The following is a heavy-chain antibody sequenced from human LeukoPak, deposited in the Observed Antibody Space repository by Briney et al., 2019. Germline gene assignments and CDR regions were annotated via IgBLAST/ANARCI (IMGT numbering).Heavy chain of an antibody. Sequence: VASVKVSCKASGGTFSSYAISWVRQAPGQGLEWMGGIIPIFGTANYAQNFQGRVTITADESTSTAYMELSSLRSEDTAVYYCARDRWGMYYFDYWGQGTLVTVSS. V-gene: IGHV1-69*13. J-gene: IGHJ4*02. CDR2: IIPIFGTA. D-gene: IGHD4-23*01. CDR3: ARDRWGMYYFDY. CDR1: GGTFSSYA.